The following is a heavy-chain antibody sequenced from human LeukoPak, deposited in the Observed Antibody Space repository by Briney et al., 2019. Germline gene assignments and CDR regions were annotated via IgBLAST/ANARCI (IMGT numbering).Heavy chain of an antibody. J-gene: IGHJ4*02. CDR1: GFTFSSYG. Sequence: PGGSLRLSCAASGFTFSSYGMHWVRQAPGKGLEWVAFIRYDGSNKYYTDSVKGRFTISRDNSKNTLYLQMNSLSAEDTAVYYCAKDLDYYGSGSAFDYWGQGTLVTVSS. CDR2: IRYDGSNK. CDR3: AKDLDYYGSGSAFDY. V-gene: IGHV3-30*02. D-gene: IGHD3-10*01.